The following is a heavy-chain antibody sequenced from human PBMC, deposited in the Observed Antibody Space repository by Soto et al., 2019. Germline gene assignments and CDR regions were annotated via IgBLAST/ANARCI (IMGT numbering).Heavy chain of an antibody. CDR1: GFTFSSYA. Sequence: GESLKISCAASGFTFSSYAMSWVRQAPGKGLEWVSAISGSGGSTYYADAGKGRFTISRDNSKNTLYLQMNSLRAEDTSLYYCAKDQGRSSWYFDYWGQGTLVTVSS. D-gene: IGHD6-13*01. CDR2: ISGSGGST. J-gene: IGHJ4*02. V-gene: IGHV3-23*01. CDR3: AKDQGRSSWYFDY.